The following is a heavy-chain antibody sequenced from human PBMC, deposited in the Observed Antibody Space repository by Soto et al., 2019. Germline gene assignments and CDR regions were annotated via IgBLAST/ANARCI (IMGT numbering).Heavy chain of an antibody. CDR1: GYTFTSYY. CDR3: ASEAPPVLRFLEWSPSPYGMDV. D-gene: IGHD3-3*01. Sequence: GASVEVSCKASGYTFTSYYMHWVLQAPGQGLEWMGIINPSGGSTSHAQKFQGRVTMTRDTSTSTVYMELSSLRSEDTAVYYCASEAPPVLRFLEWSPSPYGMDVWGQGTTVTVSS. V-gene: IGHV1-46*01. CDR2: INPSGGST. J-gene: IGHJ6*02.